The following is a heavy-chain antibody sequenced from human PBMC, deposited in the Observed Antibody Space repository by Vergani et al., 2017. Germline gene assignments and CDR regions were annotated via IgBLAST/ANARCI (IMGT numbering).Heavy chain of an antibody. V-gene: IGHV3-33*01. Sequence: QVQLVESGGGVVQPGRSLRLSCAASGYSFSSYGMHWVRQAPGKGLEWVAVIWYDGSNKYYVDSVKGRLTISRDNTRNTLSLQMNSLRAEDTAVYYCARERSYCSSSSCQKPNYIYYYHMDVWGKGTTVIVSS. D-gene: IGHD2-2*01. CDR2: IWYDGSNK. CDR3: ARERSYCSSSSCQKPNYIYYYHMDV. J-gene: IGHJ6*03. CDR1: GYSFSSYG.